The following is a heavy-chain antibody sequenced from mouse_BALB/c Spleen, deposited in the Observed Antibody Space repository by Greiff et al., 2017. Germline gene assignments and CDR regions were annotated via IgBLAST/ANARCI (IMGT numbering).Heavy chain of an antibody. CDR2: INPSNGGT. CDR3: TKVVSYAMDD. V-gene: IGHV1S81*02. J-gene: IGHJ4*01. CDR1: GYTFTSYY. Sequence: VQLQQSGAELVKPGASVKLSCKASGYTFTSYYMYWVKQRPGQGLEWIGEINPSNGGTNFNEKFKSKATLTVDKSSSTAYMQLSSLTSEDSAVYYCTKVVSYAMDDWGQGTSVTVSS. D-gene: IGHD1-1*02.